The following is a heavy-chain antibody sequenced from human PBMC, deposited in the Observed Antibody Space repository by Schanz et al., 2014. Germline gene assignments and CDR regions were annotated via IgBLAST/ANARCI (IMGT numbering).Heavy chain of an antibody. D-gene: IGHD3-10*01. CDR3: ARDNYYGSGSCAY. CDR2: MSYDGSIK. Sequence: VQLVESGGGVVQPGRSLRLSCVASGFTFSSYGMHWVRQAPGKGLEWVAAMSYDGSIKYYGDSVKGRFTISRDNAKNSMYLHMKSLRGEDTAVYYCARDNYYGSGSCAYWGQGTLVTVSS. J-gene: IGHJ4*02. CDR1: GFTFSSYG. V-gene: IGHV3-33*01.